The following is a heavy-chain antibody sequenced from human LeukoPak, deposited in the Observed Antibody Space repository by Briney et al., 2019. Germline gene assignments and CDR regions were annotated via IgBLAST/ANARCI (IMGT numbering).Heavy chain of an antibody. CDR3: AREATPTSRKVIAARSVYYMDV. CDR2: ISSSSSYI. Sequence: PGGSLRLSCAASGFTFSSYAMNWVRQAPGKGLEWVSSISSTKRLELVSSISSSSSYIYYADSVKGRFTISRDNAKSSLYLQMNSLRAEDTAVYYCAREATPTSRKVIAARSVYYMDVWGKGTTVTVSS. D-gene: IGHD6-6*01. J-gene: IGHJ6*03. CDR1: GFTFSSYA. V-gene: IGHV3-21*01.